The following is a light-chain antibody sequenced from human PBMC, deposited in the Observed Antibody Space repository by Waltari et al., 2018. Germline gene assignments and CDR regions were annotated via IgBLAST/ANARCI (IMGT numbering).Light chain of an antibody. V-gene: IGKV1-39*01. Sequence: IQMTPSPSSLSASVGDRVTITCRASQDIKRYLNWYQQKPGEAPKVLIYGASALQSGVPSRFSGSGSGTDFTLTIRSLQPEDFATYYCQESYATPRTFGQGTKVEVK. J-gene: IGKJ1*01. CDR1: QDIKRY. CDR2: GAS. CDR3: QESYATPRT.